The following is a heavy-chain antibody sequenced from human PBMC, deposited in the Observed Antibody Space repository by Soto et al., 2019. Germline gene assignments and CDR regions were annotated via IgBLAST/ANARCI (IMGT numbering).Heavy chain of an antibody. D-gene: IGHD1-26*01. Sequence: QVQLVQSGAELKKPGSSVNVSCAASGGTFKTYTINWVRQAPGQGLEWLGQIIPMYDSANYAQRFQGRVTISADKSTTIAYMELSGLRSEDTALYYCATWRTYSGSYCFDYWGQGTLVSVSS. V-gene: IGHV1-69*06. J-gene: IGHJ4*02. CDR1: GGTFKTYT. CDR3: ATWRTYSGSYCFDY. CDR2: IIPMYDSA.